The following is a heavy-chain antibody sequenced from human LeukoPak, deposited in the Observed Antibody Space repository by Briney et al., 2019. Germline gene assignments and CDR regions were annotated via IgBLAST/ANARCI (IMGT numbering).Heavy chain of an antibody. J-gene: IGHJ4*02. CDR3: ARVSSPLQTYYYDSSGDYYFDY. CDR2: INSDGSST. V-gene: IGHV3-74*01. D-gene: IGHD3-22*01. Sequence: GGSLRLSCAASGFTFSSYWMHWVRQAPGKGLVWVSRINSDGSSTSYADSVKGRFTISRDNAKNTPYLQMNSLRAEDTAVYYCARVSSPLQTYYYDSSGDYYFDYWGQGTLVTVSS. CDR1: GFTFSSYW.